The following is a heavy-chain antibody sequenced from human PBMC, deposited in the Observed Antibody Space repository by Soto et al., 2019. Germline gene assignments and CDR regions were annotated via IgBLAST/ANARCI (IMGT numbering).Heavy chain of an antibody. CDR3: ARGVLY. CDR1: GGSISSGGYF. J-gene: IGHJ4*02. V-gene: IGHV4-31*03. D-gene: IGHD1-1*01. CDR2: IFYSGTT. Sequence: QVQLQESGPGLVKPSQTLSLTCTVSGGSISSGGYFWSWIRQPPGTGLEWIGNIFYSGTTYYNPSLKTRVTISVDTSKNQFSRQLSSVTAAATAVYFCARGVLYWGQGALVTVSS.